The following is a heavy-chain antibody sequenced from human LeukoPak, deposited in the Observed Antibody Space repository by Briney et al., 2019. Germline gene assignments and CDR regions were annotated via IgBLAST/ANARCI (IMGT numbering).Heavy chain of an antibody. J-gene: IGHJ4*02. V-gene: IGHV1-18*01. Sequence: ASVKVSCKASGYTFTSYGISWVRQAPGQGLEWMGWISAYNGNTNYAQKLQGRVTMTTDTSTSTAYMELRGLRSDDTAVYYCARDLDTIFGVVPSDYWGQGTLVTVSS. CDR1: GYTFTSYG. D-gene: IGHD3-3*01. CDR2: ISAYNGNT. CDR3: ARDLDTIFGVVPSDY.